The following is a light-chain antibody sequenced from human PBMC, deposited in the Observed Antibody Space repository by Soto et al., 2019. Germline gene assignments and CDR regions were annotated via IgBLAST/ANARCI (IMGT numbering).Light chain of an antibody. Sequence: SYELTQPFSTSVALGQTARVICEGNDIGSKNVHWYQQKPGQAPVLVIYRDRNRPSGIPERFSGSYSGNTATLTISRAQAGDAADYYCQVWDSSAWVFGGGTKLTVL. J-gene: IGLJ3*02. V-gene: IGLV3-9*01. CDR2: RDR. CDR3: QVWDSSAWV. CDR1: DIGSKN.